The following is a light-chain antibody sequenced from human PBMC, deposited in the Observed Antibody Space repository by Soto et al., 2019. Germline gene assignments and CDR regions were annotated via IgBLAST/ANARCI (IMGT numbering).Light chain of an antibody. Sequence: QSVLTQPPSMSGAPGQRVVIPCTGSSSNIGADYDVFWYQQLPGTAPKLLIYASTNRPSDVPDRFSGYKSGTSASLAITGLQPEDGADYYCSSYTSSSTLYVFGTGTKLTVL. CDR1: SSNIGADYD. CDR3: SSYTSSSTLYV. V-gene: IGLV1-40*01. J-gene: IGLJ1*01. CDR2: AST.